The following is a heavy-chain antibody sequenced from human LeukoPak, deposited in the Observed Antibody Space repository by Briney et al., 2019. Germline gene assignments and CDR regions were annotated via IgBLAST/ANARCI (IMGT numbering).Heavy chain of an antibody. CDR2: IYYSGNT. CDR3: ARRGRRITMIVVDKQPNYYMDV. Sequence: SETLSLTCTVSGGSLSSYYWSWIRQPPGKGLEWIGYIYYSGNTNYNPSLKTRVTISVDTSKNQFSLRLTSVTAADTAVYYCARRGRRITMIVVDKQPNYYMDVWGKGTTVTISS. J-gene: IGHJ6*03. D-gene: IGHD3-22*01. V-gene: IGHV4-59*12. CDR1: GGSLSSYY.